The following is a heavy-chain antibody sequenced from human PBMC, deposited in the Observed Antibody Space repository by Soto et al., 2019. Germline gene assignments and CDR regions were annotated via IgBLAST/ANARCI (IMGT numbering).Heavy chain of an antibody. J-gene: IGHJ6*02. CDR2: IYYSGYT. V-gene: IGHV4-39*01. Sequence: SETLSLTCTVSGGSISSSSSYWGWIRQPPGKGLEWIGSIYYSGYTYYNTSLKSRVTISVNTSKNQFSLKLSSVTAADMAVYYCARHNGPLYVGYYYDMDVWGQGTTVT. CDR3: ARHNGPLYVGYYYDMDV. D-gene: IGHD3-16*01. CDR1: GGSISSSSSY.